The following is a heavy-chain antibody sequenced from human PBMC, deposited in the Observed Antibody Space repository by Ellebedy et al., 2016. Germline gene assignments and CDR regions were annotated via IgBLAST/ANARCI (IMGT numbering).Heavy chain of an antibody. D-gene: IGHD5-18*01. Sequence: GGSLRLXXVGSGFTFKNHYMDWVRQAPGKGLEWVAYITTGGDDYYAESVKGRFTVSRDNARNSLYLQMNSLRADDTAVYYCARDPDTAAKIDYWGQGTLVTVSS. CDR3: ARDPDTAAKIDY. CDR2: ITTGGDD. V-gene: IGHV3-69-1*01. J-gene: IGHJ4*02. CDR1: GFTFKNHY.